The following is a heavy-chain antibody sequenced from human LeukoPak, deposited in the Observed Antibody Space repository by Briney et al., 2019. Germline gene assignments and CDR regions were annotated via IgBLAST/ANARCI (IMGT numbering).Heavy chain of an antibody. CDR1: GFTFSSYG. D-gene: IGHD2-15*01. CDR2: ISGSGGST. Sequence: GGSLRLSCAASGFTFSSYGMSWVRQAPGKGLEWVSAISGSGGSTYYADSVKGRFTISRDNSKNTLYLQMNSLRAEDTAVYYCWALSSGRTINAFDIWGQGTMVTVSS. CDR3: WALSSGRTINAFDI. J-gene: IGHJ3*02. V-gene: IGHV3-23*01.